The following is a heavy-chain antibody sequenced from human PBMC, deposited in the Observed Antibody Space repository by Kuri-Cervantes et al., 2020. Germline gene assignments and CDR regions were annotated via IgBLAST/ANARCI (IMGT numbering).Heavy chain of an antibody. D-gene: IGHD3-16*01. V-gene: IGHV3-23*01. CDR2: ISGSGGST. CDR1: GFTVSSNY. J-gene: IGHJ4*02. CDR3: ARVDDYVWGTFDY. Sequence: GGSLRLSCAASGFTVSSNYMSWVRQAPGKGLEWVSAISGSGGSTYYADSVKGRFTISRDNSKNTLYLQMNSLRAEDTAVYYCARVDDYVWGTFDYWGQGTLVTVSS.